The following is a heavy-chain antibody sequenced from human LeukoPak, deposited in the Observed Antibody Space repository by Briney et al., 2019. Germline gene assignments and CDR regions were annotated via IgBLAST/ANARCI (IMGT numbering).Heavy chain of an antibody. CDR2: IKQDGSEK. CDR1: GFTFSSYW. V-gene: IGHV3-7*01. J-gene: IGHJ4*02. CDR3: ARADYYGSGSYYKDY. D-gene: IGHD3-10*01. Sequence: GGSLRLSCAASGFTFSSYWMSWVRQAPGKGLEWVANIKQDGSEKYYVDSVKGRFTISRDNAKNSLYLQMNSLRAEDTAVYYCARADYYGSGSYYKDYWGQGTPVTVSS.